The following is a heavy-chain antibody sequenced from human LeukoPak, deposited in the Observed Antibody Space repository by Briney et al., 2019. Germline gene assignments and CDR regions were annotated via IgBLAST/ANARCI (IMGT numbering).Heavy chain of an antibody. CDR2: ISYDGSNK. V-gene: IGHV3-30*18. J-gene: IGHJ6*02. CDR1: GFTFSSYG. CDR3: AKDNGGRRRGYYYYGMDV. D-gene: IGHD4-23*01. Sequence: PGRALRLSCAASGFTFSSYGMHWVRQAPGKGLEWVAVISYDGSNKYYADSVKGRFTISRDDAKNSLYLQMSSLRAEDTALYYCAKDNGGRRRGYYYYGMDVWGQGTTVTVSS.